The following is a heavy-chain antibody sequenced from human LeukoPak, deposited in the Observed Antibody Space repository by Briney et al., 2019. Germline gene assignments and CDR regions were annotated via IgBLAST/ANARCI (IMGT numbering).Heavy chain of an antibody. J-gene: IGHJ5*02. CDR3: ARDRISSSPGRLDWFDP. CDR2: IYHSGST. D-gene: IGHD3-3*02. CDR1: GYSISSGYY. V-gene: IGHV4-38-2*02. Sequence: SETLSLTCTVSGYSISSGYYWGWIRQPPGKGLEWIGSIYHSGSTYYNPSLKSRVTISVDTSKNQFSLKLSSVTAADTAVYYCARDRISSSPGRLDWFDPWGQGTLVTVSS.